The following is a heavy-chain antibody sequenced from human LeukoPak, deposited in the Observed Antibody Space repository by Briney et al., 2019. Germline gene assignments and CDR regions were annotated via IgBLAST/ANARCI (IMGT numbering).Heavy chain of an antibody. J-gene: IGHJ4*02. V-gene: IGHV3-23*01. CDR2: ISGSGGNT. CDR3: ARDGSGYSSDWYIDH. Sequence: AGGSLRLSCAASGFMFSSYAMSWVRQAPGKGLEYVSSISGSGGNTYYADSVKGRFTISRDNSKNTLYLQMNSLRAEDTAVYFCARDGSGYSSDWYIDHWDQGTPVTVSS. CDR1: GFMFSSYA. D-gene: IGHD6-19*01.